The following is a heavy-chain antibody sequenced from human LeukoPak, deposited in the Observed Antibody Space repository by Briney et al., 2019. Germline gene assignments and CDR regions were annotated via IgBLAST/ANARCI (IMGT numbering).Heavy chain of an antibody. CDR2: IFYSGST. CDR1: GXSISSSSYY. Sequence: PSGTLSPTCTVSGXSISSSSYYWGWIRQPPGKGLEWIGSIFYSGSTYYNPSLKSRVTISVDTSKNQFSLKLSSVTAADTAVYYCARQLRSWAAAGTGWFDPWGQGTLVTVSS. D-gene: IGHD6-13*01. J-gene: IGHJ5*02. V-gene: IGHV4-39*01. CDR3: ARQLRSWAAAGTGWFDP.